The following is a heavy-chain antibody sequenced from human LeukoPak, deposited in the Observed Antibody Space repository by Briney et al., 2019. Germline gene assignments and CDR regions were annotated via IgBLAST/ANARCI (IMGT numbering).Heavy chain of an antibody. CDR3: ARHRTTVTTPFDY. J-gene: IGHJ4*02. CDR2: FYYTGTT. D-gene: IGHD4-17*01. CDR1: GGSVISTTYY. Sequence: SETLSLTCTVSGGSVISTTYYWGWIRQPPGKGLEYVGSFYYTGTTYYNPSLKSRVTISVDTSKNQVSLNLNSVTAADTAVYYCARHRTTVTTPFDYWGQGTLVTVSS. V-gene: IGHV4-39*01.